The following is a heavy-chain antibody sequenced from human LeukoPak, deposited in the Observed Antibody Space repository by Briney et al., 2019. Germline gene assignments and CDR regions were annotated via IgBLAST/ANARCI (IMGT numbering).Heavy chain of an antibody. D-gene: IGHD3-10*01. J-gene: IGHJ2*01. Sequence: SETLSLTCTVSGGSISSYYWSWIRQPPGKGLEWIGYIYYSGSTNYNPSLKSRVTISVDTSKNQFSLKLSSVTAADTAVYFCARVYYGRTYDYWYFDLWGRGTLVTVSS. CDR1: GGSISSYY. CDR3: ARVYYGRTYDYWYFDL. CDR2: IYYSGST. V-gene: IGHV4-59*01.